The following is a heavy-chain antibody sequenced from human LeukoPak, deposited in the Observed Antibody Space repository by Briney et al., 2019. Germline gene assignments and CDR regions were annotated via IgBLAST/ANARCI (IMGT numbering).Heavy chain of an antibody. D-gene: IGHD3-9*01. CDR3: ARDPSTGAFDI. CDR2: ISSSSSYI. V-gene: IGHV3-21*01. J-gene: IGHJ3*02. Sequence: GGSLRLSCAASGFTFSSYAMHWVRQAPGKGLEWVSSISSSSSYIYYADSVKGRFTISRDNAKNSLYLQMNSLRAEDTAVYYCARDPSTGAFDIWGQGTMVTVSS. CDR1: GFTFSSYA.